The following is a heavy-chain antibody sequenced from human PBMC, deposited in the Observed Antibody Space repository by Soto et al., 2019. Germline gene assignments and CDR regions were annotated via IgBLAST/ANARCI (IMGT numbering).Heavy chain of an antibody. D-gene: IGHD2-2*01. CDR1: GFTFSNAW. CDR3: TTDHQGYCSSTSCYALRFISHY. V-gene: IGHV3-15*07. CDR2: IKSKTDGGTT. J-gene: IGHJ4*02. Sequence: GGSLRLSCAASGFTFSNAWMNWVRQAPGKGLEWVGRIKSKTDGGTTDYAAPVKGRFTISRDDSKNTLNLQMNSLKTEDTAVYYCTTDHQGYCSSTSCYALRFISHYWGQGTLVTVSS.